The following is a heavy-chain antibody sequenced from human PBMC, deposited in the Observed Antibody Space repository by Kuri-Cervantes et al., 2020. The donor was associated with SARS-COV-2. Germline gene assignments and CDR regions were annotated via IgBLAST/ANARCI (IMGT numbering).Heavy chain of an antibody. CDR3: ARNPHSLTSYYYHYMDV. D-gene: IGHD4/OR15-4a*01. J-gene: IGHJ6*03. CDR1: GGTFSSYA. CDR2: IIPIFGTA. V-gene: IGHV1-69*13. Sequence: SVKVSCKAFGGTFSSYAISWVRQAPGQGLEWMGGIIPIFGTANYAQKFQGRVTITADESTSTAYMELSSLRSEDTAVDYCARNPHSLTSYYYHYMDVWGKGTTVNVSS.